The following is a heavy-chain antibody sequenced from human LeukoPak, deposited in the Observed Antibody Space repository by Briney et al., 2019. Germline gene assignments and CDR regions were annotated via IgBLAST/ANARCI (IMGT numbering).Heavy chain of an antibody. J-gene: IGHJ4*02. CDR1: GFTFDDYA. D-gene: IGHD3-9*01. CDR2: ISWNSGSI. Sequence: GGSLRLSCAASGFTFDDYAMHWVRQAPGKGLEWVSGISWNSGSIGYADSVKGRFTISRDNAKNSLYLQMNSLRAEDTALYYCAKDIRNDILTGSGFDYWGQGTLVTVSS. CDR3: AKDIRNDILTGSGFDY. V-gene: IGHV3-9*01.